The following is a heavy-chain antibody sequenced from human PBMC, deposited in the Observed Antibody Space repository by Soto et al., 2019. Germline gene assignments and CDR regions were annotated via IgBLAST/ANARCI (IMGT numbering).Heavy chain of an antibody. V-gene: IGHV1-69*05. CDR1: GGTFSSYA. J-gene: IGHJ4*02. CDR2: IIPIFGTA. D-gene: IGHD3-16*01. Sequence: SVKVSCKASGGTFSSYAISWVRQAPGQGLEWMGGIIPIFGTANYAQKFQGRVTITRDTSASTAYMELSSLRSEATAVYYCANALGLYYFDSWGQGTLVTVSS. CDR3: ANALGLYYFDS.